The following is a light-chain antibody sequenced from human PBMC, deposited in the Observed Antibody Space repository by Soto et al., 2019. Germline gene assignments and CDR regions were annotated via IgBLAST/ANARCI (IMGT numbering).Light chain of an antibody. CDR3: QQYGSSPFT. CDR2: GAS. Sequence: EIVLTPSPGTLSLSPGERATLSCRASQSVSSSYLAWYHQKPGQAPRLLIYGASSRATGIPDRFSGSGSGTAFTLTISRLEPEDFAVYYCQQYGSSPFTFGPGNKVDIK. V-gene: IGKV3-20*01. CDR1: QSVSSSY. J-gene: IGKJ3*01.